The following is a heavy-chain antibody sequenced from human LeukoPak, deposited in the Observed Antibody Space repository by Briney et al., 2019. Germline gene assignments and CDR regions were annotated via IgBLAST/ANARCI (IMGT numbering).Heavy chain of an antibody. CDR2: VNPSSGST. D-gene: IGHD3-22*01. CDR1: GYTFTTYY. J-gene: IGHJ4*02. CDR3: ARDGEYYDSSGSYFDY. Sequence: ASVTVSFTASGYTFTTYYMHWVRQAPGQGLEWMGIVNPSSGSTSYAQKFQGRVTMTRDTSTSTFYMELRSLKSEDTAVYFCARDGEYYDSSGSYFDYWGQGTLVTVSS. V-gene: IGHV1-46*01.